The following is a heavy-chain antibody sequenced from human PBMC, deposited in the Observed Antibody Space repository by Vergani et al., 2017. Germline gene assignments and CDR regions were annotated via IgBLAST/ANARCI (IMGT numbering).Heavy chain of an antibody. D-gene: IGHD2-2*01. Sequence: QVQLVQSGAEVKKPGSSVKVSCKASGGTFSSYAISWVRQAPGQGLEWMGGIIPIFGTANYAQKFQGRVTITADESTSSAYMELSSLRSEGTAVYYCARAEPETRLGYCSSTSCYSDAFDYGGQGTLVTGSS. V-gene: IGHV1-69*01. J-gene: IGHJ4*02. CDR1: GGTFSSYA. CDR2: IIPIFGTA. CDR3: ARAEPETRLGYCSSTSCYSDAFDY.